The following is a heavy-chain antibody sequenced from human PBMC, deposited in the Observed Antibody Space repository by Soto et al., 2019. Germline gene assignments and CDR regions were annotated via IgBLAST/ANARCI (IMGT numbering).Heavy chain of an antibody. CDR1: GGSFSGYY. Sequence: PSETLSLTCAVYGGSFSGYYWSWIRQPPGKGLEWIGEINHSGSTNYNPSLKSRVTISVDTAKNQFSLKLSSVTAADTAVYYCARDPIFSSSSWYYYYGMDVWGQGTTVPVSS. J-gene: IGHJ6*02. V-gene: IGHV4-34*01. CDR3: ARDPIFSSSSWYYYYGMDV. D-gene: IGHD6-13*01. CDR2: INHSGST.